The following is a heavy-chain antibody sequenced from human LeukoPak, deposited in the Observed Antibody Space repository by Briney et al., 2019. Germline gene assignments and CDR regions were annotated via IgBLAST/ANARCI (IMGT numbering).Heavy chain of an antibody. D-gene: IGHD3-10*01. CDR1: GGSISSGGYS. CDR2: IYHSGST. V-gene: IGHV4-30-2*01. J-gene: IGHJ5*01. Sequence: SETLSLTCAVSGGSISSGGYSWSWIRQPPGKGLEWIGYIYHSGSTYYNPSLKSRVTISVDRSKNQFSLKLSSVTAADTAVYYCARNPYYYGSGTPRGWFDPWGQGTTVTVSS. CDR3: ARNPYYYGSGTPRGWFDP.